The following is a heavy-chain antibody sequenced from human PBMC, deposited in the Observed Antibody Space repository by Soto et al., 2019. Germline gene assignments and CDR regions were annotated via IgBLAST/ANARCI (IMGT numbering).Heavy chain of an antibody. V-gene: IGHV4-39*01. CDR1: GGSVSNSNYY. CDR2: VYYRGRS. J-gene: IGHJ4*02. D-gene: IGHD2-8*01. CDR3: VSQRTSVLTQAYFDY. Sequence: SETLSLTGIVSGGSVSNSNYYWGWIRQSPGKGLEWIGSVYYRGRSYSKSSVKSRVTISVDTYKNQFSLNLNSVTASDTAVYFCVSQRTSVLTQAYFDYWGPGALVTVSS.